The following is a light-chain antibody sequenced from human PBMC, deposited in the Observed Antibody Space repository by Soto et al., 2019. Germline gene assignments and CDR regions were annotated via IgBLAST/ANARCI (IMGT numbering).Light chain of an antibody. CDR2: GAS. Sequence: AIQMTQSPSSLSASVGDRVTITCRASQGIGTELGWYQLKPGKAPKLLVYGASTLQSGVLPRFSGSGSGTDFALTISSVQPDDLATYYCLQDFSYPRTFGQGTKVEIK. V-gene: IGKV1-6*02. CDR1: QGIGTE. CDR3: LQDFSYPRT. J-gene: IGKJ1*01.